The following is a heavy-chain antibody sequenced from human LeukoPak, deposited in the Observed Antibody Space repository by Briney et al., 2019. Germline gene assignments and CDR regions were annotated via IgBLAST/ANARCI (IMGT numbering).Heavy chain of an antibody. CDR1: GFTFSSYA. CDR3: AKPIVLMVYAILGFDY. D-gene: IGHD2-8*01. J-gene: IGHJ4*02. CDR2: ISGSGGST. Sequence: PGGSLRLSCAASGFTFSSYAMSWVRQAPGKGLEWVSAISGSGGSTYYADSVKGRFTISRDNSKNTLYLQMNSLRAEDTAVYYCAKPIVLMVYAILGFDYWGQGTLVTVSS. V-gene: IGHV3-23*01.